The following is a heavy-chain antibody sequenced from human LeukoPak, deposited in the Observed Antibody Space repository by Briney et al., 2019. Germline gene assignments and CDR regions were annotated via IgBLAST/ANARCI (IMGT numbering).Heavy chain of an antibody. Sequence: SETLSLTCAVSGGSISSGGYSWSWIRQPPGKGLEWIGYIYHSGSTYYNPSLKSRVTISVDRSKNQFSLKLSSVTAADTAVYYCARVHYYDSSGYYHEYFDYWGQGTLVTVSS. V-gene: IGHV4-30-2*01. CDR2: IYHSGST. D-gene: IGHD3-22*01. CDR1: GGSISSGGYS. CDR3: ARVHYYDSSGYYHEYFDY. J-gene: IGHJ4*02.